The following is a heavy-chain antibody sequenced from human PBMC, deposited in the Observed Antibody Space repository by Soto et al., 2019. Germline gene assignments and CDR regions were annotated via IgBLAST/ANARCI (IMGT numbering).Heavy chain of an antibody. Sequence: SETLSLTCTVSGGSISSGGYYWSWIRQHPGKGLEWIGYIYYSGSTYYNPSLKSRVTISVDTSKNQFSLKLSSVTAADTAVYYCARVKAARSGWFDPWGQGTLVTVSS. V-gene: IGHV4-31*03. CDR1: GGSISSGGYY. CDR2: IYYSGST. D-gene: IGHD6-6*01. J-gene: IGHJ5*02. CDR3: ARVKAARSGWFDP.